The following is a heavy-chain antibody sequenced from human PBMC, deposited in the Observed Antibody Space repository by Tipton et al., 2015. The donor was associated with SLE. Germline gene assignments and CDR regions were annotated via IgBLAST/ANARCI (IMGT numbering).Heavy chain of an antibody. Sequence: GLVKPSGTLSLTCGVSGGSISSSSYYWGWIRQPPGKGLEWIGSIYYSGSTYYNPSLKGRVTISVDPSKNQIFLKVNSVTAADTAIYYCARDQDGYNWGRGTLVSVSS. D-gene: IGHD5-24*01. CDR1: GGSISSSSYY. J-gene: IGHJ4*02. CDR2: IYYSGST. CDR3: ARDQDGYN. V-gene: IGHV4-39*01.